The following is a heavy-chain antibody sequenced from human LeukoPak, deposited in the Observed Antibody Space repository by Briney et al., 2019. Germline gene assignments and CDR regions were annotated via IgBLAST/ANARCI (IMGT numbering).Heavy chain of an antibody. Sequence: ASVKVSCKASGYTFTSYYMHWVRQAPGQGLEWMGIINPSGGSTNYAQKFQGRVTVTRDMSTSTVYMELSSLRSEDTAMYYCARALPHRRLMDTTMEQHWFDPWGQGTLVTVSS. CDR3: ARALPHRRLMDTTMEQHWFDP. CDR1: GYTFTSYY. CDR2: INPSGGST. D-gene: IGHD5-18*01. J-gene: IGHJ5*02. V-gene: IGHV1-46*01.